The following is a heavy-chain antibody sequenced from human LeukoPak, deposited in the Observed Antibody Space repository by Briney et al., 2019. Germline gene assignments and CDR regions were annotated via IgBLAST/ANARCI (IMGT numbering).Heavy chain of an antibody. D-gene: IGHD3-22*01. J-gene: IGHJ4*02. V-gene: IGHV3-21*01. CDR2: ISSSSSYI. CDR3: ARGPPLTYDGSGYYFFDY. Sequence: GGSLRLSCAASGFNFSSYTMNWVRQAPGKGLEWVSIISSSSSYIYYADSVKGRFTISRDNAKNALYLQMNSLRVEDTAVYYCARGPPLTYDGSGYYFFDYWGQGTLVTVSS. CDR1: GFNFSSYT.